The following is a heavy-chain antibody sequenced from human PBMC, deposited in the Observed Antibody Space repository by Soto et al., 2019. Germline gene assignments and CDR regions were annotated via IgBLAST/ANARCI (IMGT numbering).Heavy chain of an antibody. V-gene: IGHV5-51*01. D-gene: IGHD2-8*01. J-gene: IGHJ6*03. CDR1: GYRFTSYW. Sequence: PGESLKISRKGSGYRFTSYWIGWVRQMPGKGLEWMGIIYPGDSDTRYSPSFQGQVTISAEKSISTAYLQWSSLTESHTDMYYGVTHPGRNAYMDVWRKAITVSVS. CDR2: IYPGDSDT. CDR3: VTHPGRNAYMDV.